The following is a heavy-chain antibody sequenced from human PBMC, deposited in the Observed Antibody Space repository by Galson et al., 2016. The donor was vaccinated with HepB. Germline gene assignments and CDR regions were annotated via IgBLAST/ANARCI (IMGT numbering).Heavy chain of an antibody. J-gene: IGHJ4*02. CDR1: GFTFSTYN. D-gene: IGHD1-26*01. CDR2: ISSSSSSL. V-gene: IGHV3-48*02. CDR3: ARDLTCMVGANGF. Sequence: SLRLSCAASGFTFSTYNMNWVRQAPGKGLEWVSYISSSSSSLFYADSVKGRFTISRDNAKNSLYLQMNSLRDEDSAIYYCARDLTCMVGANGFWGRGTLVSVSS.